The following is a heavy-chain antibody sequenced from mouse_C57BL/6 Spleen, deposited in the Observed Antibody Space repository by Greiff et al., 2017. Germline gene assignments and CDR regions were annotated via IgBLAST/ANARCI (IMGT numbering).Heavy chain of an antibody. CDR3: ARRRDSNYFYAMDY. CDR2: IYPRSGNT. D-gene: IGHD2-5*01. V-gene: IGHV1-81*01. CDR1: GYTFTSYG. J-gene: IGHJ4*01. Sequence: QVHVKQSGAELARPGASVKLSCKASGYTFTSYGISWVKQRTGQGLEWIGEIYPRSGNTYYNEKFKGKATLTADKSSSTAYMELRSLTSEDSAVYFCARRRDSNYFYAMDYWGQGTSVTVSS.